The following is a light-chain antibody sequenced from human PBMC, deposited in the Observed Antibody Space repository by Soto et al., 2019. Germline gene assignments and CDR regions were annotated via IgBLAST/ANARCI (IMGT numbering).Light chain of an antibody. J-gene: IGLJ3*02. CDR1: SGSVSTDDY. CDR2: NTY. Sequence: QAVVTQEPSFSVSPGGTVTLTCGLSSGSVSTDDYPGWYQQTPGQAPRALIYNTYTRSSGVPDRFSGSIVGNKAALTITGAQAYDESDYYCVLYMGRGIWVFGGGTKLTVL. CDR3: VLYMGRGIWV. V-gene: IGLV8-61*01.